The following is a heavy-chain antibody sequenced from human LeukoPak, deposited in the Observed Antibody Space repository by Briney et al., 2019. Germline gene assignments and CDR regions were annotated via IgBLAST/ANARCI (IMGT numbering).Heavy chain of an antibody. V-gene: IGHV3-23*01. CDR2: ISGSGNST. D-gene: IGHD4-17*01. J-gene: IGHJ4*02. Sequence: GGTLRLSCAASGFTFSSYGMSWVRQAPEKGLEWVSAISGSGNSTYYADSVKGRFTISRDNSKKMLSLQMNSLRVEDTAVYYCAKDPATVTTGWGQGTLVTVSS. CDR1: GFTFSSYG. CDR3: AKDPATVTTG.